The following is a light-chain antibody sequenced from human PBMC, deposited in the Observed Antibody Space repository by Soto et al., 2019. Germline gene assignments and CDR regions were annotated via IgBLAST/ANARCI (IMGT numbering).Light chain of an antibody. CDR3: CLYIGATTYV. CDR1: SGFVGGFSI. V-gene: IGLV2-23*01. CDR2: EGH. J-gene: IGLJ1*01. Sequence: QSVLTQPASVSGSPGQSITISCTGTSGFVGGFSIVSWYQQHPGKAPKVMISEGHRRPSGVPDRFSGSPSVNTASLTISGLQADDEADYYCCLYIGATTYVFGTGTQLTVL.